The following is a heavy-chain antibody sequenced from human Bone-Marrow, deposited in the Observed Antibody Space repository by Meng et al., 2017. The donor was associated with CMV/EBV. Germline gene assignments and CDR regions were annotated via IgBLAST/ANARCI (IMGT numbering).Heavy chain of an antibody. Sequence: GGSLRLSCAASGFTFSSYGMSWVRQAPGKGLEWVANIKQDGSEKYYVDSVKGRFTISRDNAKNSLYLQMNSLRAEDTAVYYCARDRTGTFEYWGQGTLVTVSS. D-gene: IGHD1-1*01. CDR1: GFTFSSYG. CDR2: IKQDGSEK. CDR3: ARDRTGTFEY. J-gene: IGHJ4*02. V-gene: IGHV3-7*01.